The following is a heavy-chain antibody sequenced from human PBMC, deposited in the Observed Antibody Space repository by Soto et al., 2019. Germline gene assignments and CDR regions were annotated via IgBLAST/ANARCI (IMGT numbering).Heavy chain of an antibody. CDR1: GFTFSSYS. J-gene: IGHJ6*02. D-gene: IGHD6-13*01. CDR2: ISYDGSNK. Sequence: GVSLRLSCAASGFTFSSYSMHWVRQAPGKGLEWVAVISYDGSNKYYADSVKGRFTISRDNSKNTLYLQMNSLRAEDTAVYYCARNKRGIAGAAGSYYYGMDVWGQGTTVTVSS. CDR3: ARNKRGIAGAAGSYYYGMDV. V-gene: IGHV3-30-3*01.